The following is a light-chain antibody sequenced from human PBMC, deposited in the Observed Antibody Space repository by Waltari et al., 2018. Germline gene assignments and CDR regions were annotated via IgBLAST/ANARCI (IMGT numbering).Light chain of an antibody. Sequence: DIVLTQSPATLSLSPGERATLPCSARQSFSSYLAWYQQKPGQSPRLLIYDASNRATGIPARFSGSGSGTDFTLTISSLEPEDFAVYYCQQRSNWPPTFGGGTKVEIK. CDR1: QSFSSY. CDR3: QQRSNWPPT. V-gene: IGKV3-11*01. J-gene: IGKJ4*01. CDR2: DAS.